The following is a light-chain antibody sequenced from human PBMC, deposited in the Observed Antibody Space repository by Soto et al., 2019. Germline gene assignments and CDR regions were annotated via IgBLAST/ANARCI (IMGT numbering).Light chain of an antibody. V-gene: IGKV1-39*01. Sequence: IQMTQSPSSLSASIGERVTITCRASQSIVTYLNWYLQKPGKAPKLLIYAASNLQSGVPSRFSGSGSGTDFTLTISSLQPEDFATYFCQQSYSTPPWKFGQGTKVDIK. J-gene: IGKJ1*01. CDR2: AAS. CDR1: QSIVTY. CDR3: QQSYSTPPWK.